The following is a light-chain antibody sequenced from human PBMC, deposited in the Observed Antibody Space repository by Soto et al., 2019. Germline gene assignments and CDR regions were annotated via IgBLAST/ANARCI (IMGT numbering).Light chain of an antibody. J-gene: IGLJ1*01. CDR1: DSDVGAYNS. Sequence: QSALAQPASVSGSPGQSITISCTGTDSDVGAYNSVSWYQQHPHKAPRLIIYKGTRRPSGISYRFSGSTSGNAASLTISALHADDEADYFCCSSAPESTYVFGTGTKVTVL. V-gene: IGLV2-23*01. CDR3: CSSAPESTYV. CDR2: KGT.